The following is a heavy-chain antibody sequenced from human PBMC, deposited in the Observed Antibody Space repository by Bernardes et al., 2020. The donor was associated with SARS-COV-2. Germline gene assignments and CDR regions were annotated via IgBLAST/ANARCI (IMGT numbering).Heavy chain of an antibody. Sequence: ASVKVSCKASGYTFTSYVISWVRQAPGQGLEWMGWISAYNGNTNYAQKLQGRVTMTTDTSTSTAYMELRSLRSDDTAVYYCAREYSVATISHAFDIWGQGTMVTVSS. D-gene: IGHD5-12*01. CDR3: AREYSVATISHAFDI. V-gene: IGHV1-18*01. CDR2: ISAYNGNT. J-gene: IGHJ3*02. CDR1: GYTFTSYV.